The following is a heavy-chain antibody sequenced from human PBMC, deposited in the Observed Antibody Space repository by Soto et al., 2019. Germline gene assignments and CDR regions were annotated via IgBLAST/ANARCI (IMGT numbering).Heavy chain of an antibody. D-gene: IGHD2-21*01. CDR2: IIPIFGTA. CDR3: ARDVXVGNAVRFVLVIAIFDY. CDR1: GGTFSSYA. V-gene: IGHV1-69*13. J-gene: IGHJ4*02. Sequence: SVKVSCKASGGTFSSYAISWVRQAPGQGLEWMGGIIPIFGTANYAQKFQGRVTITADESTSTAYMELSSLRSDDTAVYYCARDVXVGNAVRFVLVIAIFDYWGQGTLVTVSS.